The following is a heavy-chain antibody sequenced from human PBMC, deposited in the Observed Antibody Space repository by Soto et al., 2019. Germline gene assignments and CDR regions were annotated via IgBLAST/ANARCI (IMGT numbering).Heavy chain of an antibody. J-gene: IGHJ6*02. V-gene: IGHV4-4*02. Sequence: SETLSLTCAVSGGSISSSNWWSWVRQPPGKGLEWIGEIYHSGSTNYNPSLKSRVTISVDKSKNQFSLKLSSVTAADTAVYYCASDSGGDFGVVTLKALGMDVWGQGTTVTVSS. CDR3: ASDSGGDFGVVTLKALGMDV. CDR1: GGSISSSNW. D-gene: IGHD3-3*01. CDR2: IYHSGST.